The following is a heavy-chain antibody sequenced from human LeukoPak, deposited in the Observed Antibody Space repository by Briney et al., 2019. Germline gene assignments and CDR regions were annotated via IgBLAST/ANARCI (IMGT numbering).Heavy chain of an antibody. Sequence: GGSLRLSCAASGFTFSSYAMSWVRQAPGKGLEWVSAISGSGGSTYYADSVKGRFTISRDNSKNTLYLQMNSLRAEDTAVYYCAKDRLRCSAGSRGGYFDYWGQGTLVTVSS. CDR2: ISGSGGST. CDR3: AKDRLRCSAGSRGGYFDY. CDR1: GFTFSSYA. V-gene: IGHV3-23*01. D-gene: IGHD2-15*01. J-gene: IGHJ4*02.